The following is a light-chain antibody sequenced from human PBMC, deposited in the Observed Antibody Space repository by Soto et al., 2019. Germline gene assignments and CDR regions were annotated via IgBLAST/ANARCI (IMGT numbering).Light chain of an antibody. J-gene: IGLJ2*01. V-gene: IGLV1-44*01. CDR1: NSNIGSNP. CDR3: ATWDDSLNAVI. Sequence: QSVLTQPPSASGTPGQRVTISCSGSNSNIGSNPVHWYQQLPGTSPKILIYSNNERSSGVPDRFSGSKSGTSASLAISGLQSEDEAHYYCATWDDSLNAVIFGGGTKLTVL. CDR2: SNN.